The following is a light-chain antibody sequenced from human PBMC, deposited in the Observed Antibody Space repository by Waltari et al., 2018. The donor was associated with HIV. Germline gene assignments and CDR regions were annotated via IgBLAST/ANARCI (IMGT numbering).Light chain of an antibody. CDR2: EVT. CDR3: SSFANRDGFYVL. V-gene: IGLV2-8*01. CDR1: NSDIGTYDY. J-gene: IGLJ2*01. Sequence: QSALTQPPSASGSPGQSVTLSCTGTNSDIGTYDYVSCYQQHPGKAPKLVISEVTKPPSGVSDLFSGSKSGNTAFLTVSGLQAEDEADYYCSSFANRDGFYVLFGGGTRLTVL.